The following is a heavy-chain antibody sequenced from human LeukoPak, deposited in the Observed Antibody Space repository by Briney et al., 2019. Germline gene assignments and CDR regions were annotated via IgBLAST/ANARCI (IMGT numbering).Heavy chain of an antibody. D-gene: IGHD4-17*01. Sequence: PGGSLRLSCAASGFTFSNYGMSWVRQAPGKGLEWVAAISASGSATSYADSVRGRFTISRDNSKSTTYLQMNSLRAEETAIYYCAKDRWGRVTRDFDYWGQGTLVTVSS. V-gene: IGHV3-23*01. CDR1: GFTFSNYG. CDR3: AKDRWGRVTRDFDY. J-gene: IGHJ4*02. CDR2: ISASGSAT.